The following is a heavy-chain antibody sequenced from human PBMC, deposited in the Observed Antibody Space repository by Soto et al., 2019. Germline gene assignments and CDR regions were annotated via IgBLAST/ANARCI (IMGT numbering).Heavy chain of an antibody. D-gene: IGHD2-2*01. J-gene: IGHJ6*03. CDR3: ARGPAKYCSSTSCYDYYYYYYMDV. Sequence: ASVKVSCKASGYTFTSYDINWVRQATGQGLEWMGWMNPNSGNTGYAQKFQGRVTMTRNTSISTAYMELSSLRSEDTAVYYCARGPAKYCSSTSCYDYYYYYYMDVWGKGPRSPSP. CDR2: MNPNSGNT. CDR1: GYTFTSYD. V-gene: IGHV1-8*01.